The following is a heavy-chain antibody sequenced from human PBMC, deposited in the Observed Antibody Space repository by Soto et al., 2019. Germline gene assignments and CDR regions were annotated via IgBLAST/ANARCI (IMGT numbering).Heavy chain of an antibody. V-gene: IGHV4-59*01. Sequence: PSETLSLTCTVSGGSISSYYWSWIRQPPGKGLEWIGYIYYSGSTNYNPSLKSRVTISVDTSKNQFSLKLSSVTAADTAVYYCASGGYSTIFRVVNYYFDYWGQGTLATVSS. J-gene: IGHJ4*02. D-gene: IGHD3-3*01. CDR3: ASGGYSTIFRVVNYYFDY. CDR1: GGSISSYY. CDR2: IYYSGST.